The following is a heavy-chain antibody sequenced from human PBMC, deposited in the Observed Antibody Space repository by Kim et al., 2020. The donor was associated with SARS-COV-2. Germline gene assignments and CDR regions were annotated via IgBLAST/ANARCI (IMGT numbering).Heavy chain of an antibody. V-gene: IGHV3-21*01. CDR1: GFTFKTYC. Sequence: GGSLRLSCAASGFTFKTYCMNWVRQAPGKGLEWVSSISYGSSYIYYADSVKGRFTVSRDDAKNSLYLQMNSLTVEDTAVYYCSKARGIGNYDFEEWGQGTLVTVSS. CDR2: ISYGSSYI. CDR3: SKARGIGNYDFEE. D-gene: IGHD3-16*01. J-gene: IGHJ4*02.